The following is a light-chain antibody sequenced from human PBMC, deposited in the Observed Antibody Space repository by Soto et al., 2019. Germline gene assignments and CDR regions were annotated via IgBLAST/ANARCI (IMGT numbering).Light chain of an antibody. CDR2: GAS. Sequence: EIVMTQSPATLSFSPGERATLSCRASQSVSSNLAWYQQKPGQAPRLLIYGASTRATGIPARFSGSGSGTEFTLTISSLQSEDFAVYYCQQYNNWPPPLTFGGGTKVEIK. CDR1: QSVSSN. CDR3: QQYNNWPPPLT. J-gene: IGKJ4*01. V-gene: IGKV3-15*01.